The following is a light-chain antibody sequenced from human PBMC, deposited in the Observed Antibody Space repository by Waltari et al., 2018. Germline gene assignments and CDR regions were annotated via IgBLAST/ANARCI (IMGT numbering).Light chain of an antibody. CDR2: SKN. CDR1: SGSVSTSYY. J-gene: IGLJ3*02. V-gene: IGLV8-61*01. CDR3: VLYMGSGISV. Sequence: QTVVTQEPSFSVSPGGTVTLTCGLSSGSVSTSYYPSWYQQTPGQAPRQLFYSKNTRASGVPDRVSGSIRGNKAALTITGAQADDESDYYCVLYMGSGISVFGGGTKLTVL.